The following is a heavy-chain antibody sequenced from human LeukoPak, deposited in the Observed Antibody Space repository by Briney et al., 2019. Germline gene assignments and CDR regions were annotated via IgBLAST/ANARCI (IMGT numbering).Heavy chain of an antibody. CDR2: IRYDGSNK. Sequence: GGPLRLSCAASGFTFSSYGMYWVRQAPGKGLEWVAFIRYDGSNKYYADSVKGRFTISRDNSKNTLYLQMNSLRAEDTAVYYCYCSGSSVDYWGQGTRVTVSS. V-gene: IGHV3-30*02. CDR1: GFTFSSYG. CDR3: YCSGSSVDY. D-gene: IGHD3-10*01. J-gene: IGHJ4*02.